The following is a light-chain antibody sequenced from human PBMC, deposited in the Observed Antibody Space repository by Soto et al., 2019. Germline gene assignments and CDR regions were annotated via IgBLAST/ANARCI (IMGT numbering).Light chain of an antibody. J-gene: IGLJ2*01. CDR3: SSYTASSPV. V-gene: IGLV2-14*03. CDR2: DVS. CDR1: TSDVGGYDY. Sequence: QSALTQPASVSGSPGQSITISCTGSTSDVGGYDYVSWYQQHPGKAPKLMIFDVSNRLSGISNRFSGSKSGNTASLTISGRQAEDESDYYCSSYTASSPVFGGGTKRTVL.